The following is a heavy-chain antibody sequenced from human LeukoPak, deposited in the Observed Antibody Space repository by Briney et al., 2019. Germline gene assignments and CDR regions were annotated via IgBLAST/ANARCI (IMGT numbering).Heavy chain of an antibody. CDR3: ARDSGSSPTFDY. Sequence: SETLSLTCTVSGGSISNSYWSWIRQPPGKGLEWIAYIYYTGNTKYNPSLKSRVTISVDTSKNQFSLKPSSVTAADTAVYYCARDSGSSPTFDYWGKGTLVTVSS. CDR2: IYYTGNT. J-gene: IGHJ4*02. D-gene: IGHD1-26*01. CDR1: GGSISNSY. V-gene: IGHV4-59*01.